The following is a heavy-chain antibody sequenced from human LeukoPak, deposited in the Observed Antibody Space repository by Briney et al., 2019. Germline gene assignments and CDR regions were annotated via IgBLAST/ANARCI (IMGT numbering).Heavy chain of an antibody. Sequence: GGSLRLSCAASGFSFSNYGMNWVRRAPGEGLEWLSYISSISGSIYYADSVKGRFTISRGNAKNSLCLEMNSLRDEDTAVYYCARDPWDDVSGFSGDYWGQGTLVSVSS. D-gene: IGHD3-22*01. V-gene: IGHV3-48*02. CDR3: ARDPWDDVSGFSGDY. CDR1: GFSFSNYG. J-gene: IGHJ4*02. CDR2: ISSISGSI.